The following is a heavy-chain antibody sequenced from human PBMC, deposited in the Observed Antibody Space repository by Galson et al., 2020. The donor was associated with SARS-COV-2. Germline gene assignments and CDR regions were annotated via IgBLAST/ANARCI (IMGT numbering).Heavy chain of an antibody. V-gene: IGHV3-23*01. CDR1: GFTFSSYA. J-gene: IGHJ3*02. CDR3: AKQLYGANGGAFDI. CDR2: ISGSGGNT. Sequence: TGGSLRLSCAASGFTFSSYAMSWVRQAPGKGLEWVSAISGSGGNTYHADSVKGRFTISRDNSKNTLYLQMNSLRAEDTALYYCAKQLYGANGGAFDIWGQGTRVTVSS. D-gene: IGHD4-17*01.